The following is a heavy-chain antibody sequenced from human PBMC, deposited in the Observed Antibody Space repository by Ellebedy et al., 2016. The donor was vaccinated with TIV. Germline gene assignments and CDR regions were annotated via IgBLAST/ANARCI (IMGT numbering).Heavy chain of an antibody. CDR1: GFTFSDYY. V-gene: IGHV3-11*05. D-gene: IGHD5-24*01. CDR2: ISSSSSYT. Sequence: GESLKISCAASGFTFSDYYMSWIRQAPGKGLEWVSYISSSSSYTNYADSVKGRFTISRDNAKNSLYLQMNSLRAEDTAVYYCARGVATTYFDYWGQGTLVTVSS. J-gene: IGHJ4*02. CDR3: ARGVATTYFDY.